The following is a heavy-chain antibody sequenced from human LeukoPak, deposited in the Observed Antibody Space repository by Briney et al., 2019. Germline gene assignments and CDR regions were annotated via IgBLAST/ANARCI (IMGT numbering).Heavy chain of an antibody. D-gene: IGHD4-17*01. V-gene: IGHV4-59*08. CDR2: IHYSGST. CDR3: ARPRTEGHDAFDI. CDR1: GGSFSGYY. J-gene: IGHJ3*02. Sequence: SETLSLTCTVSGGSFSGYYWSWIRQPPGKGLEWIGYIHYSGSTNYNPSLKSRVTISVDTSKNQFSLKLSSVTAADTAVYYCARPRTEGHDAFDIWGQGTMVTVSS.